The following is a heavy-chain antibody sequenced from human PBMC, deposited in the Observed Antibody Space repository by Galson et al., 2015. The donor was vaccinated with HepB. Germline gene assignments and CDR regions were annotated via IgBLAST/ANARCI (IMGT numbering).Heavy chain of an antibody. Sequence: QSGAEVKKPGESLKISCKGSGYSFRSYWIGWVRQMPGKGLEWMGTIYPGDSDTRYSPSFHGQVTISADKSISTAYLQWSSLKASDTAVYYCARRVELRDTTNSYYYYYMDVWGKGTTVTVSS. CDR3: ARRVELRDTTNSYYYYYMDV. CDR1: GYSFRSYW. D-gene: IGHD1-7*01. V-gene: IGHV5-51*03. J-gene: IGHJ6*03. CDR2: IYPGDSDT.